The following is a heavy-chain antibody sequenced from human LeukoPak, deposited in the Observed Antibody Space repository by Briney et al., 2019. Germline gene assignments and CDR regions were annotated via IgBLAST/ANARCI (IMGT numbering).Heavy chain of an antibody. V-gene: IGHV4-59*01. J-gene: IGHJ5*02. CDR3: ARGSSRGWFDP. CDR2: IYYSGST. Sequence: NTSDTLSLTCTVSGGSISSYYWSWIRQPPGKGLEWIGYIYYSGSTNYNPSLKSRVTISVDTSKNHFSLKLSSVTAADTAVYYCARGSSRGWFDPWGQGTLVTVSS. CDR1: GGSISSYY.